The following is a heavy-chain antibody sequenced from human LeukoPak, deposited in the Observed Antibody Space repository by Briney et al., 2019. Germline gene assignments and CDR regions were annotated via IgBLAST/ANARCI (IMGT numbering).Heavy chain of an antibody. CDR2: LYYSGSS. Sequence: SETLSLTCTVSGDSISNYNSYRVWIRQPPGKGLEWIGSLYYSGSSYYNPSLKSRVTISADTSENQFSLRLTSVTAADTAVYYCARQGYSSSPGPLDYWGQETLVTVSS. CDR3: ARQGYSSSPGPLDY. D-gene: IGHD6-6*01. J-gene: IGHJ4*02. CDR1: GDSISNYNSY. V-gene: IGHV4-39*01.